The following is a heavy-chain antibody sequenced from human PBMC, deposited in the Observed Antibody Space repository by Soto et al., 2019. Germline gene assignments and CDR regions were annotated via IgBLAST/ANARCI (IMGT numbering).Heavy chain of an antibody. CDR3: ARDFYGGYTYGPGDY. J-gene: IGHJ4*02. V-gene: IGHV3-7*01. D-gene: IGHD5-18*01. CDR2: IHGDGGKI. CDR1: GFMFSAYW. Sequence: EVQLVESGGGLVQPGGSLRLSCAASGFMFSAYWMSWVRQAPGKGLEWVANIHGDGGKIYYGDSVKGRFTISRDNAKRSLYLQMNSLRAEDTAVYYCARDFYGGYTYGPGDYWGQGALVAVSS.